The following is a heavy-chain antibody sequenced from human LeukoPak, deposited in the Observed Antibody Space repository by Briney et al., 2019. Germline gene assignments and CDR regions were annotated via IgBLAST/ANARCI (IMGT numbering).Heavy chain of an antibody. CDR3: AKDSSNWGYYYYYMDV. CDR1: GFIFGNYV. D-gene: IGHD7-27*01. Sequence: QPGGSLRLSCAASGFIFGNYVMNWVRQAPGKGLEWVSTISGRGGTTNYADFVKGRFTISRDNSKNTLYLQMNSLRAEDTAVYYCAKDSSNWGYYYYYMDVWGKGTTVTVSS. CDR2: ISGRGGTT. V-gene: IGHV3-23*01. J-gene: IGHJ6*03.